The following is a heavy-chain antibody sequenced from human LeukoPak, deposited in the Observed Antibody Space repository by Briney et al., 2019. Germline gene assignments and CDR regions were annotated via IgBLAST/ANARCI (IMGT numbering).Heavy chain of an antibody. V-gene: IGHV3-33*01. D-gene: IGHD3-22*01. J-gene: IGHJ4*02. Sequence: GGSLRLSCAASGFTFSSYGMHWVRQAPGKGLEWVAVIWYDGSNKYYADSVKGRFTISRDNSKNTLYLQMNSLRAEDTAVYYCARDGGIHYYDSSGPIDYWGQGTLVTVSS. CDR1: GFTFSSYG. CDR3: ARDGGIHYYDSSGPIDY. CDR2: IWYDGSNK.